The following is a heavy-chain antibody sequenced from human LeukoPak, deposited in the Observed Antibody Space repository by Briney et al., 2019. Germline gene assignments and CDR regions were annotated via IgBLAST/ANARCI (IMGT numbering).Heavy chain of an antibody. Sequence: GASVKVSCKASGGTFSSYAISWVRQAPGQGLEWMGGIIPVFGTANYAQKFQGRVTITADKSASTAYMGLSSLRSEDTAVYYCARIRWGYYYYYYMDVWGKGTTVTVSS. CDR2: IIPVFGTA. CDR3: ARIRWGYYYYYYMDV. D-gene: IGHD4-23*01. CDR1: GGTFSSYA. J-gene: IGHJ6*03. V-gene: IGHV1-69*06.